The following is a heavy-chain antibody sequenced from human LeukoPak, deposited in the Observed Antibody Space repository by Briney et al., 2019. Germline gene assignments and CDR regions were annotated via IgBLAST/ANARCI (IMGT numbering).Heavy chain of an antibody. Sequence: ASVKVSCKASGYTFTGYYMHWVRQAPGQGLEWMGWINPNSGGTNYAQKFQGRVTMTRDTSISTAYMELSGLRSDDTAVYYCARVLSYSSGWYDYWGQGTLVTVSS. CDR2: INPNSGGT. CDR3: ARVLSYSSGWYDY. V-gene: IGHV1-2*02. CDR1: GYTFTGYY. J-gene: IGHJ4*02. D-gene: IGHD6-19*01.